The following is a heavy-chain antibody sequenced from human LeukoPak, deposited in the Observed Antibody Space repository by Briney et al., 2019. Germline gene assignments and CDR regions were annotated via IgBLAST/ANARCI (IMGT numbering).Heavy chain of an antibody. CDR2: INAGNGNT. D-gene: IGHD1-26*01. Sequence: GASVKVSCKASGYSFTGYYIHWVRQAPGQRLEWMGWINAGNGNTKYSQEFQGRVTITRDTSASTAYMELSSLRSEDMAVYYCARSLRGPGGPFDYWGQGTLVTVSS. V-gene: IGHV1-3*03. J-gene: IGHJ4*02. CDR3: ARSLRGPGGPFDY. CDR1: GYSFTGYY.